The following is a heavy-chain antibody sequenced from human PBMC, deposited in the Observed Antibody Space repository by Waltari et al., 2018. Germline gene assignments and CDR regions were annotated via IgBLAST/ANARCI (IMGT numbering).Heavy chain of an antibody. D-gene: IGHD4-17*01. CDR2: IYTSGIT. V-gene: IGHV4-61*09. J-gene: IGHJ3*02. Sequence: QVQLQESGPGLVKPSQTLSLTCTVSAGSISSGSYYWSWIRQPAGKGLEWIGYIYTSGITKCHPTLKSRVTISVNSSKNRFSLRLSSVTAADTAVYCCARVSERTTYAVDIWGQGTMVTVSS. CDR3: ARVSERTTYAVDI. CDR1: AGSISSGSYY.